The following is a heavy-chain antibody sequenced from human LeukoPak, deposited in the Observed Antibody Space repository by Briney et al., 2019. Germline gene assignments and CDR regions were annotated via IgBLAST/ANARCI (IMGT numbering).Heavy chain of an antibody. D-gene: IGHD5-18*01. CDR3: ARHTTEGGRGYSFYFDY. V-gene: IGHV3-30-3*01. CDR2: ISYDGTIK. CDR1: EFTFRSYA. Sequence: GGSVRLSCVASEFTFRSYAMYWIRQAPGKGLEWLAFISYDGTIKYFADSGKGRFTVSRDNSKNTLYLQLNSLRAEGTAVYYCARHTTEGGRGYSFYFDYWGQGTLHPVSS. J-gene: IGHJ4*02.